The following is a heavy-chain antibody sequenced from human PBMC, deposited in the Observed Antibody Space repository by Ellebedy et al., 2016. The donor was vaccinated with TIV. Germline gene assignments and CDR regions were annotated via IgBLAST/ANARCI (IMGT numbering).Heavy chain of an antibody. D-gene: IGHD2-15*01. J-gene: IGHJ4*02. Sequence: PGGSLRLSCAASGFTFSSFVMSWVRQAPGKGLEWVSAISGSGGSTYYADSVKGRCTISRDISRNTLYLQMNSLRAEDTAVYYCAKDRALEYCTGGSCNTKWGQGTLVTVSS. CDR1: GFTFSSFV. CDR2: ISGSGGST. CDR3: AKDRALEYCTGGSCNTK. V-gene: IGHV3-23*01.